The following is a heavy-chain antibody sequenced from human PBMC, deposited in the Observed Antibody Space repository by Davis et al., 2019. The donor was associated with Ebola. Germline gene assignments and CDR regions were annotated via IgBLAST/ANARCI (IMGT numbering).Heavy chain of an antibody. D-gene: IGHD4-17*01. J-gene: IGHJ4*02. CDR3: ARGMTTVTDY. CDR1: GGSFSGYY. Sequence: MPSETLSLTCAVYGGSFSGYYWSWIRQPPGKGLEWIGSIYYSGSTYYNPSLKSRVTISVDTSKNQFSLKLSSVTAADTAVYYCARGMTTVTDYWGQGTLVTVSS. CDR2: IYYSGST. V-gene: IGHV4-34*01.